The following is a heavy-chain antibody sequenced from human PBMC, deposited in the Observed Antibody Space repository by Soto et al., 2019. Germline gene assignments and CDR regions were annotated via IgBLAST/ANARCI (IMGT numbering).Heavy chain of an antibody. CDR2: LSAYNANA. CDR1: GYTFRNFG. V-gene: IGHV1-18*01. J-gene: IGHJ4*02. CDR3: ARENSYFDY. Sequence: QLQLLQSGAEVKKPGASVKVTCKASGYTFRNFGISWVRQAPGQGLEWMGWLSAYNANANYAQKFQGRLTMTADTSTSTAYMELRSLRSDDTAVYYCARENSYFDYWGQGTLVTVSS.